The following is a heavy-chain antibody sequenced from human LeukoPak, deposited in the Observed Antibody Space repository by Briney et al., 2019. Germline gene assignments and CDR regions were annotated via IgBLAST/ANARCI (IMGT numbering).Heavy chain of an antibody. D-gene: IGHD3-10*01. CDR1: GGSISSSNW. CDR3: ARSGDGSGSYRYFDY. CDR2: IYHSGST. Sequence: SETLSLTCAVSGGSISSSNWWSWVRQPPGKGLEWIGEIYHSGSTNYSPSLKSRVTILVDKSKNQFSLKLSSVTAADTAVYYCARSGDGSGSYRYFDYWGQGTLVTVSS. V-gene: IGHV4-4*02. J-gene: IGHJ4*02.